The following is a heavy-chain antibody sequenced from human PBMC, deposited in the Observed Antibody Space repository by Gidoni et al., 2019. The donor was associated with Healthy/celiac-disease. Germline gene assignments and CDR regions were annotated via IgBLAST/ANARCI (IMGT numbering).Heavy chain of an antibody. J-gene: IGHJ3*02. CDR1: GGTVSSYA. CDR2: IIPIFGTA. V-gene: IGHV1-69*06. Sequence: QVQLVQSGAEVKKPGSSVKVSCKASGGTVSSYAISWVRQAPGQGLEWMGGIIPIFGTANYAQKFQGRVTITADKATSTAYMELSSLRSEDTAVYYCRGYYYDSSGPEVAFDIWGQGTMVTVSS. D-gene: IGHD3-22*01. CDR3: RGYYYDSSGPEVAFDI.